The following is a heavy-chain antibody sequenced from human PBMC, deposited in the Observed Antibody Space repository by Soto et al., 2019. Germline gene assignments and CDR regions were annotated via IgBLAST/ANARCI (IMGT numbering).Heavy chain of an antibody. V-gene: IGHV4-30-4*01. CDR2: IYYSGST. J-gene: IGHJ6*02. Sequence: QESGPGLVKPSQTLSLTCTVSGGSISSGDYYWSWIRQPPGKGLEWIGYIYYSGSTYYNPXLKXRVTISVDTSKNQFSLKLSSVTAADTAVYYCARVHLNYYYGMDVWGQGTTVTVSS. D-gene: IGHD3-10*01. CDR1: GGSISSGDYY. CDR3: ARVHLNYYYGMDV.